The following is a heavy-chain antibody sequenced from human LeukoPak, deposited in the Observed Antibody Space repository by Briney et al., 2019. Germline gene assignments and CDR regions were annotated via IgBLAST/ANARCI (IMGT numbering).Heavy chain of an antibody. V-gene: IGHV6-1*01. J-gene: IGHJ4*02. CDR1: GDSVSSNSAA. D-gene: IGHD6-13*01. CDR2: TYYTHKRYN. CDR3: ARGPSSSLTLYFDY. Sequence: SQTLSLTCAISGDSVSSNSAAWNWIRQSPSRGLEWLGRTYYTHKRYNDYAVSVKSRTTINPDTSKNQFSLQLNSVTPEDTAVYYCARGPSSSLTLYFDYWGQGTLVTVSS.